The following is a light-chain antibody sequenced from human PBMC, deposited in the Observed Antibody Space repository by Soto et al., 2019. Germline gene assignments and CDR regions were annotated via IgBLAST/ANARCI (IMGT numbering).Light chain of an antibody. CDR3: QQHNGWPLT. CDR2: GAS. V-gene: IGKV3-15*01. CDR1: QSLSNN. J-gene: IGKJ4*01. Sequence: EIVMTQSPATLSVSPGERVTLSCRGSQSLSNNLAWYQQRPGQAPRLLIYGASTRATGVPARFSGSGSGTEFTFTISSLQSEDFAVYYCQQHNGWPLTFGGGTKVEIK.